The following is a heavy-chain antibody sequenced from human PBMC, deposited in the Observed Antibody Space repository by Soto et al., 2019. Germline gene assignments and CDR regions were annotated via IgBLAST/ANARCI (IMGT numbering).Heavy chain of an antibody. CDR2: ISYDGSNK. V-gene: IGHV3-30-3*01. Sequence: QVQLVESGGGVVQPGRSLRLSCAASGFTFSSYAMHWVRQAPGKGLEWVAVISYDGSNKYYADSVKGRFTISRDNSKNPLYLQMTGLGAEDTAVYYWARGDAYCDRKAGWGQGTLVTVSS. D-gene: IGHD4-17*01. CDR1: GFTFSSYA. CDR3: ARGDAYCDRKAG. J-gene: IGHJ4*02.